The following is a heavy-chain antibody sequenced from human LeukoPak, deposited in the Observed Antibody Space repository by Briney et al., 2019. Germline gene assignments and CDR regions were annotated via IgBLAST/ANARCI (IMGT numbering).Heavy chain of an antibody. CDR3: GKEQSGSYVHAFDP. J-gene: IGHJ5*02. CDR2: ISGSGGST. Sequence: GGSLRLSCAASGFTFSSYAMSWVRQAPGKVLEWVSAISGSGGSTYHADSVKGRFTISRDNSKNTLYLQMNSLRAEDTAVYYCGKEQSGSYVHAFDPWGQGTVVTVSS. CDR1: GFTFSSYA. D-gene: IGHD3-3*01. V-gene: IGHV3-23*01.